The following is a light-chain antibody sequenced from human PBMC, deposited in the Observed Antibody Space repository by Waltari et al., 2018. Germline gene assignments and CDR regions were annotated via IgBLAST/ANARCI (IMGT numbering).Light chain of an antibody. V-gene: IGLV3-25*03. CDR1: TLAKKY. Sequence: SHDLTQPPSVSVSPGQTARISCSGDTLAKKYASWYQQRPGQAPVMLIYKDSVRPSEIRERFSASSSWTTATLTITGVQAEDEADYYCQSTDSSDSLFLFGGGTKLTFV. J-gene: IGLJ2*01. CDR3: QSTDSSDSLFL. CDR2: KDS.